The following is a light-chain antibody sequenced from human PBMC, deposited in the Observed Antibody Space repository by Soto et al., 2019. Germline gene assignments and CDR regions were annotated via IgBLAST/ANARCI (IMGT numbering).Light chain of an antibody. V-gene: IGKV1-5*03. CDR2: KAS. J-gene: IGKJ4*01. CDR3: QQLNTYPST. CDR1: QTISDW. Sequence: DIQMTQSPSTLSASILDRIPIXCRASQTISDWLAWHQQKPGKAPKLLIYKASSLESGVPSRFSGSGSGTEFTLTISSLQPDDFATYYCQQLNTYPSTFGGGTKVDNK.